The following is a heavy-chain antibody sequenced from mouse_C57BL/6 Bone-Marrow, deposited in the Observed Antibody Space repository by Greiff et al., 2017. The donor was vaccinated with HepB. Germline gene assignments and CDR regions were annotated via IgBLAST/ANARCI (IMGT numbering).Heavy chain of an antibody. D-gene: IGHD2-5*01. CDR1: GYTFTSYW. CDR2: IDPSDSYT. Sequence: QVQLQQPGAELVMPGASVKLSCKASGYTFTSYWMHWVKQRPGQGLEWIGEIDPSDSYTNYNQKFKGKSTLTVDKSSSTAYMPLSSLTSEDSAVYYCRIYSNYEGYFDYWGQGTTLTVSS. CDR3: RIYSNYEGYFDY. J-gene: IGHJ2*01. V-gene: IGHV1-69*01.